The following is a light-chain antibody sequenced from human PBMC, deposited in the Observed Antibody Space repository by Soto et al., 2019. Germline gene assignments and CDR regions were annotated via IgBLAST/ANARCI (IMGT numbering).Light chain of an antibody. V-gene: IGKV3-15*01. Sequence: EIVMTQSPATLSVSPGERATLSCRASRSVGGHLAWYQQKPGQAPRLLIYRVSTRATGIPARFSGSESGTEFTLTISSLQSEDFAVYFCQQHNNWPLTFGGGTKVDIK. CDR1: RSVGGH. CDR3: QQHNNWPLT. J-gene: IGKJ4*01. CDR2: RVS.